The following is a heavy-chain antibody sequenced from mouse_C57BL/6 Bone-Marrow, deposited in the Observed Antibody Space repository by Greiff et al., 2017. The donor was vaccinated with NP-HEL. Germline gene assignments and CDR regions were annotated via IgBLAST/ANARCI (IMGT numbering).Heavy chain of an antibody. CDR3: ARSSYYYGSSFPLDY. CDR1: GYTFTSYW. J-gene: IGHJ2*01. V-gene: IGHV1-59*01. CDR2: IDPSDSYT. Sequence: QVQLQQPGAELVRPGTSVKLSCKASGYTFTSYWMHWVKQRPGQGLEWIGVIDPSDSYTNYNQKFKGKATLTVDTSSSTAYMQLSSLTSEDSAVYYCARSSYYYGSSFPLDYWGQGTTLTVSS. D-gene: IGHD1-1*01.